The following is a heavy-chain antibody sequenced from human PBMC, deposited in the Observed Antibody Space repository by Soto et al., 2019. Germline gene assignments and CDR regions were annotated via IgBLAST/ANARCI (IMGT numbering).Heavy chain of an antibody. CDR1: GFTFSEYS. CDR3: AREKGHCTDACNRGAFDI. CDR2: IANGDNHI. D-gene: IGHD2-2*01. V-gene: IGHV3-21*01. J-gene: IGHJ3*02. Sequence: EVQVVESGGGLVKPGGSLRLSCAASGFTFSEYSFLWVRQAPGKGLEWLSFIANGDNHIFYSDSVKGRFTISRDNAKNSVYLHLNILRADDSAVYYCAREKGHCTDACNRGAFDIWGQGTMVTVSS.